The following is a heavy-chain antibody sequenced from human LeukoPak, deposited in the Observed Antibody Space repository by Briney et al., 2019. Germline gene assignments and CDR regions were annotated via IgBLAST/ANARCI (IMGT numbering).Heavy chain of an antibody. CDR3: ARADYYGSGSQIDY. V-gene: IGHV1-69*04. D-gene: IGHD3-10*01. J-gene: IGHJ4*02. CDR1: GGTFSSYA. CDR2: IIPILGIA. Sequence: SVKVSCKASGGTFSSYAISWVRQAPGQGLEWMGRIIPILGIANYAQKFQGRVTITADKSTSTAYMELSSLRSEDTAVYYCARADYYGSGSQIDYWGQGTLATVSS.